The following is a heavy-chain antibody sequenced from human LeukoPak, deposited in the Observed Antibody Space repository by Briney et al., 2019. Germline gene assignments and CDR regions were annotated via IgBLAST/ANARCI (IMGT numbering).Heavy chain of an antibody. V-gene: IGHV3-30*18. D-gene: IGHD3-9*01. CDR3: AKSSDPAYYAILTGLGRGFAFDI. CDR2: ISYDGSNK. Sequence: GGSLRLSCAASGFTFSSYGMHWVRQAPGKGLEWVVVISYDGSNKYYADSVKGRFTISRYNSKNTLYLQMNSLRAEDTAVYYCAKSSDPAYYAILTGLGRGFAFDIWGKGTMVTVSS. CDR1: GFTFSSYG. J-gene: IGHJ3*02.